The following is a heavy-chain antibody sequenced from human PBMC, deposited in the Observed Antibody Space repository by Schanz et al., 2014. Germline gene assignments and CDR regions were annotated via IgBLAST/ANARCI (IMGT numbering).Heavy chain of an antibody. Sequence: QVQLLQSGAEVKKPGASVKVSCKASGYTFTGYYMHWVRQAPGQGLEWMGRINPNSGGTNYAQKFQGRVTMTRDTSISTAYMELSSLRSDDTAVYYCARDRVYRFLKGENRFYFDYWGQGTLVIVSS. CDR2: INPNSGGT. V-gene: IGHV1-2*02. CDR3: ARDRVYRFLKGENRFYFDY. J-gene: IGHJ4*02. D-gene: IGHD3-3*01. CDR1: GYTFTGYY.